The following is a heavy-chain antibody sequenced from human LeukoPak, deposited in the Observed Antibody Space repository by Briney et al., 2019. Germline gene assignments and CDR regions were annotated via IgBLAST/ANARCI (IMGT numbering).Heavy chain of an antibody. V-gene: IGHV3-30*18. CDR3: AKDFGSYGFDY. Sequence: PGGSLRLSCAASGFTFSSYGMHWVRQAPGKGLEWVADISYDGSNRYYADSVKGRFTISRDNSKNTLYLQMNSLRAEDTAVYYCAKDFGSYGFDYWGQGTLVTVSS. D-gene: IGHD5-18*01. CDR1: GFTFSSYG. CDR2: ISYDGSNR. J-gene: IGHJ4*02.